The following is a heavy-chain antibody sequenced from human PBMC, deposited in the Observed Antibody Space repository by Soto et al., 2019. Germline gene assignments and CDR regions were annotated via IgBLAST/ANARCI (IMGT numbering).Heavy chain of an antibody. V-gene: IGHV3-23*01. CDR1: GFTFSSYA. D-gene: IGHD6-6*01. CDR3: AKDRRVQEISWRGSSSSYFDY. CDR2: ISGSGGST. Sequence: GGSLRLSCAASGFTFSSYAMSWVRQAPGKGLEWVSAISGSGGSTYYADSVKGRFTISRDNSKNTLYLQMNSLRAEDTAVYYCAKDRRVQEISWRGSSSSYFDYWGQGTLVTVSS. J-gene: IGHJ4*02.